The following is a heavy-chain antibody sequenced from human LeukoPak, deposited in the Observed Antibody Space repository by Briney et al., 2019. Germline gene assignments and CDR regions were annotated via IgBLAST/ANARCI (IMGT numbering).Heavy chain of an antibody. CDR3: ARELKTAVSVYYFDY. V-gene: IGHV1-18*01. CDR1: GYNLTNYG. Sequence: ASVKVSCKASGYNLTNYGINWVRQAPGQGLEWMGWISAYIGNTIHSQKFQGRVTMITDTSTNTAYMELRSLGSDDTAVYYCARELKTAVSVYYFDYWGQGTLVTVSS. CDR2: ISAYIGNT. D-gene: IGHD6-19*01. J-gene: IGHJ4*02.